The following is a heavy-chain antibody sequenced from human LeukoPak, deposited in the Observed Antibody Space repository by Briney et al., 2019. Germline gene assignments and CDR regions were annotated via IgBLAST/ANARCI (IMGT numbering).Heavy chain of an antibody. D-gene: IGHD2-2*01. CDR1: GFTFSRYW. Sequence: GGSLRLSCAASGFTFSRYWMTWVRQTPGKGLEWVANIKQDGSEKYYVDSVKGRFTISRDNAKNSLYLQMNSLRAEDTAVYYCAREKEGYCSRTSCYLDYYYYYMDVWGKGTTVTISS. CDR2: IKQDGSEK. J-gene: IGHJ6*03. V-gene: IGHV3-7*01. CDR3: AREKEGYCSRTSCYLDYYYYYMDV.